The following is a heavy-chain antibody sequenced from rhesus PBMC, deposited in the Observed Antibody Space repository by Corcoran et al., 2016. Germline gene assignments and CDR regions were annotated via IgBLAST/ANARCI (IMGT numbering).Heavy chain of an antibody. J-gene: IGHJ1*01. CDR1: GYSISSGDD. Sequence: QVQLQESGPGVVKPSETLSLTCAVSGYSISSGDDWSGCRQPPGKGLEWIGYIYGSSGSTNYNPSLKDRFTISKDTSKNQFSLKLSSVTAADTAVYYCAREGDGVIIGSGYFEFWGQGALVTVSS. D-gene: IGHD3-22*01. CDR3: AREGDGVIIGSGYFEF. CDR2: IYGSSGST. V-gene: IGHV4-76*01.